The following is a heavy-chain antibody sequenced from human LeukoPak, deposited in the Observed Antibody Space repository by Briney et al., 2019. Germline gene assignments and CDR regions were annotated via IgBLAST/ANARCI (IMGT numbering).Heavy chain of an antibody. Sequence: GGSLRLSCAASGFTFSSYSMNWVRQAPGKGLEWVSAISGSGDTTYYADSVKGRFTISRDDSKNTLYLQMNSLRAEDTALYYCAKGTAPDYGDYVPFDYWGQGTLVTVSS. J-gene: IGHJ4*02. V-gene: IGHV3-23*01. CDR1: GFTFSSYS. D-gene: IGHD4-17*01. CDR3: AKGTAPDYGDYVPFDY. CDR2: ISGSGDTT.